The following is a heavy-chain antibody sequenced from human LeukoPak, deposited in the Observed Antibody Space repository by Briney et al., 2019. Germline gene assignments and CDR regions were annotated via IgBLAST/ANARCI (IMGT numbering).Heavy chain of an antibody. CDR3: ARHGPVEMATMDGFDM. Sequence: SETLSFTCHVSGDYYWSWIRQPPGKGLEWIGYVYDSGTTNYNPSLKSRVTISLDTSKNQFSLKLTSVIAADTAVYYCARHGPVEMATMDGFDMWGQGAMVTVSS. J-gene: IGHJ3*02. CDR2: VYDSGTT. D-gene: IGHD5-24*01. V-gene: IGHV4-59*08. CDR1: GDYY.